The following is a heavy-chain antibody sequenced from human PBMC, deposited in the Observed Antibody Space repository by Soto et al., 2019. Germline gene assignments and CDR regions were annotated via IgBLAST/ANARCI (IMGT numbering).Heavy chain of an antibody. Sequence: GESLKISCKGSGYSFTSYWIGWVRQMPGKGLEWMGIISPGDSDTRYSPSFQGQVTISADKSISTAYLQWSSLKASDTAMYYCARASLGSCSSTSCYPYYYYYGMDVWGQGTTVTVS. CDR3: ARASLGSCSSTSCYPYYYYYGMDV. V-gene: IGHV5-51*01. J-gene: IGHJ6*02. D-gene: IGHD2-2*01. CDR2: ISPGDSDT. CDR1: GYSFTSYW.